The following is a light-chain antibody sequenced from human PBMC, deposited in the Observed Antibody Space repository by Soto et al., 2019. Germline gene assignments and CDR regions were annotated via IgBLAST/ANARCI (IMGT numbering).Light chain of an antibody. J-gene: IGKJ5*01. CDR3: QQRSNWPVIT. CDR1: RSVRSN. Sequence: EIVMTQSPATLSASPGETVTLSCRASRSVRSNLAWYQQKPGQAPRLLIYDASTMATGIPARFSGSGSGTEFTLTIKSLQSEDFAVYYCQQRSNWPVITFGHVARLEIK. CDR2: DAS. V-gene: IGKV3-15*01.